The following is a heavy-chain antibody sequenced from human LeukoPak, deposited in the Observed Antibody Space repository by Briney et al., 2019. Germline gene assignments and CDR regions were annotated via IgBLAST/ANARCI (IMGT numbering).Heavy chain of an antibody. D-gene: IGHD1-1*01. Sequence: ASVKVSCKASGYTFTSYGISWVRQAPGQGLEGVGWISAYIGNTDYAQKLQGRVTMTTDTSTSTAYMELRSLRSDDTAVYYCARVLQYYYYYYMDVWGKGTTVTVSS. J-gene: IGHJ6*03. V-gene: IGHV1-18*01. CDR2: ISAYIGNT. CDR3: ARVLQYYYYYYMDV. CDR1: GYTFTSYG.